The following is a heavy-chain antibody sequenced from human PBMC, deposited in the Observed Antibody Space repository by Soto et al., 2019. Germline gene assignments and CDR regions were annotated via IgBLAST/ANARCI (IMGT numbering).Heavy chain of an antibody. CDR1: GGSISSSSDY. J-gene: IGHJ6*02. V-gene: IGHV4-39*01. D-gene: IGHD3-3*01. CDR3: ARPGRGYEKRYGMDV. CDR2: IYYSGST. Sequence: PSETQSLTYTVSGGSISSSSDYWGWIRQPPGKGLEWIGSIYYSGSTYYNPSLKSRVTISVDTSKNQFSLKLSSVTAADTAVYYCARPGRGYEKRYGMDVWGQGTTVTVSS.